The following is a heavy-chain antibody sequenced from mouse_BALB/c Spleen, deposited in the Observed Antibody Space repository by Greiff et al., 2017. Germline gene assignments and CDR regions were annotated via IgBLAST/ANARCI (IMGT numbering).Heavy chain of an antibody. Sequence: VQLVESGAELAKPGASVKMSCKASGYTFTSYWMHWVKQRPGQGLEWIGYINPSTGYTEYNQKFKDKATLTADKSSSTAYMQLSSLTSEDSAVYYCARAGYDEAWFAYWGQGTLVTVSA. V-gene: IGHV1-7*01. CDR1: GYTFTSYW. D-gene: IGHD2-2*01. J-gene: IGHJ3*01. CDR3: ARAGYDEAWFAY. CDR2: INPSTGYT.